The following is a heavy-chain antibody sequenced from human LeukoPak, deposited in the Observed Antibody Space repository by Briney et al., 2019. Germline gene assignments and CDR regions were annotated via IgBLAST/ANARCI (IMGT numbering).Heavy chain of an antibody. D-gene: IGHD1-26*01. CDR2: ISSDGINK. CDR1: GFTFSNYV. CDR3: ARGVAIVDHEYFDY. V-gene: IGHV3-30*04. J-gene: IGHJ4*02. Sequence: PGGSLRLSCVASGFTFSNYVIHWVRQAPGKGLEWVAVISSDGINKYYADSVKGRLTISRDNSKNTLYLQMNSLRAEDTAVYYCARGVAIVDHEYFDYWGQGTLVTVSS.